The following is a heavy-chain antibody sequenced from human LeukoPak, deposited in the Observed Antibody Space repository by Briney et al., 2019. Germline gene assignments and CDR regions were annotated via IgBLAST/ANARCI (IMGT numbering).Heavy chain of an antibody. CDR3: ARVKVEMVIIGWLDP. J-gene: IGHJ5*02. CDR1: GFTFSNYG. D-gene: IGHD5-24*01. CDR2: IRYDGTNK. Sequence: GGSLRLSCAASGFTFSNYGMHWVRQAPGKGLNWVAVIRYDGTNKYYAESVRGRFTISRDNSMNTPYQHMKSLRADDTAVYYCARVKVEMVIIGWLDPWGQGSLVTVP. V-gene: IGHV3-33*01.